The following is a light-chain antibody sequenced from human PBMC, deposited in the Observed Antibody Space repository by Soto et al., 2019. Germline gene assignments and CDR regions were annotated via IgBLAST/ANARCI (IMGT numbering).Light chain of an antibody. CDR2: EGS. CDR3: CSYAGSITHVV. V-gene: IGLV2-23*01. J-gene: IGLJ2*01. Sequence: QSVLTQPASVSGSPGQSITISCTGTSSDVGSYNLVSWYQQHPGKAPKLMIYEGSKRPSGVSNRFSGSKSGNTASLTISGLQAEDDADYYCCSYAGSITHVVFGGGTQLTVL. CDR1: SSDVGSYNL.